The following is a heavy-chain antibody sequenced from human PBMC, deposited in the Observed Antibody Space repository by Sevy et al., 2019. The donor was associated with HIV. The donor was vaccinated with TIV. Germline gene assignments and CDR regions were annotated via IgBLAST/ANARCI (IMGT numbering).Heavy chain of an antibody. V-gene: IGHV4-59*08. D-gene: IGHD1-26*01. CDR1: GGSITSHY. CDR3: AGENAWGRGYS. CDR2: IYYNGHI. J-gene: IGHJ4*02. Sequence: SETLSLTCTVSGGSITSHYWNWIRQPPGKGLEWIANIYYNGHINYNPSLKSRVTFSLDTSKNQFSLRLSCVTAADTAMYYCAGENAWGRGYSWGQGTLVTVSS.